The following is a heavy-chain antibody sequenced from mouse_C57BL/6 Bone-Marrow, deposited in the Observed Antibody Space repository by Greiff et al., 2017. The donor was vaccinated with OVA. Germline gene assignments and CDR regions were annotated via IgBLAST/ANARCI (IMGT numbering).Heavy chain of an antibody. CDR3: ARKRGTVVAQYYYAMDY. V-gene: IGHV1-82*01. CDR2: IYPGDGDT. CDR1: GYAFSSSW. J-gene: IGHJ4*01. Sequence: QVQLQQSGPELVKPGASVKISCKASGYAFSSSWMNWVKQRPGRGLEWIGRIYPGDGDTNYNGKFKGKATLTADKSSSTAYMQLSSLTSEDSAVYFWARKRGTVVAQYYYAMDYWGQGTSVTVSS. D-gene: IGHD1-1*01.